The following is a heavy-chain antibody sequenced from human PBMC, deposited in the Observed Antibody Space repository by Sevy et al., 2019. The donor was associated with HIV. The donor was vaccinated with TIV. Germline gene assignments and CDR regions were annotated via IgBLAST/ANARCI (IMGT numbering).Heavy chain of an antibody. V-gene: IGHV3-21*01. CDR1: GFTFSSYS. Sequence: GGSLRLSCAASGFTFSSYSMNWVRQAPGKGLEWVSSISSSISYIYYADSVKGRFTISRDNAKNSLYLQMNSLGAEDTALYYCATGKVNYYDSTFARVWGQGTLVTVSS. CDR3: ATGKVNYYDSTFARV. J-gene: IGHJ4*02. CDR2: ISSSISYI. D-gene: IGHD3-22*01.